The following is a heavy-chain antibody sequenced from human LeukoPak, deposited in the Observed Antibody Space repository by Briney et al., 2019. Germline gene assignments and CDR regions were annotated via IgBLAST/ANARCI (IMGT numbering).Heavy chain of an antibody. Sequence: GGSLRLSCAASGFTFSSYWMTWVRQGPGKGLEWVANIKPDGSLIYYVDSVKGRFTISRDNSKNTLYLQMNSLRAEDTAVYYCAKDLNPYYYDSSGSAAPDAFDIWGQGTMVTVSS. V-gene: IGHV3-7*03. CDR3: AKDLNPYYYDSSGSAAPDAFDI. CDR1: GFTFSSYW. CDR2: IKPDGSLI. D-gene: IGHD3-22*01. J-gene: IGHJ3*02.